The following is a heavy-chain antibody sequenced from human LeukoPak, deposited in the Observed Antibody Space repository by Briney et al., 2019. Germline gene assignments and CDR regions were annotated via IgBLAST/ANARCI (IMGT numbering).Heavy chain of an antibody. D-gene: IGHD4-17*01. V-gene: IGHV4-59*01. CDR1: GGSISSYY. J-gene: IGHJ3*02. Sequence: SETLSLTCTVSGGSISSYYWSWIQQPPGKGLELIGYIYYTGSTNYNPSLKSRVSISVDTSKNQFSLRLTSVTAADTAVYYCARVDAAPLRGAFDIWGQGTMVTVSS. CDR2: IYYTGST. CDR3: ARVDAAPLRGAFDI.